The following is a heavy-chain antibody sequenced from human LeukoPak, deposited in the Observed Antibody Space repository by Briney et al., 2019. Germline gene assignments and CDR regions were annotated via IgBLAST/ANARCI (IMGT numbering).Heavy chain of an antibody. J-gene: IGHJ4*02. CDR3: ARWRGDYFDY. CDR2: IYTSGST. D-gene: IGHD3-10*01. CDR1: GGSISSYY. V-gene: IGHV4-4*07. Sequence: SETLSLTCTVSGGSISSYYWSWIRQPAGKGLGWIGRIYTSGSTNYNPSLKSRVTMSVDTSKNQFSLKLSSVTAADTAVYYCARWRGDYFDYWGQGTLVTVSS.